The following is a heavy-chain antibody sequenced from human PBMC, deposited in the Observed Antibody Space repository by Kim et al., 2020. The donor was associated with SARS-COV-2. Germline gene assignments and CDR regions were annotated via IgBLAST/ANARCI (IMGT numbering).Heavy chain of an antibody. J-gene: IGHJ3*02. V-gene: IGHV3-9*01. CDR3: AKDISGDPRRGAFDI. Sequence: DSVKGRFTISRDNAKNSLYLQMNSLRAEDTALYYCAKDISGDPRRGAFDIWGQGTMVTVSS. D-gene: IGHD4-17*01.